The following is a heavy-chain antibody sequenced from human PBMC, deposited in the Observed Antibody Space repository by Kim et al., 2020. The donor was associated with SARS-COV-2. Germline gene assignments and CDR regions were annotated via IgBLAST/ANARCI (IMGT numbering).Heavy chain of an antibody. CDR3: ARGRSAP. CDR2: TSGNT. Sequence: TSGNTFYADSVKGRFPISRDDSNATLYLQMNNLRAEDTAVYYCARGRSAPWGQGTLVTVSS. J-gene: IGHJ5*02. V-gene: IGHV3-23*01.